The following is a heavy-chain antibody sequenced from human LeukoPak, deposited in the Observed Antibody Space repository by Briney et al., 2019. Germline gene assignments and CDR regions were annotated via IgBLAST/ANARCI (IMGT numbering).Heavy chain of an antibody. CDR2: IRSQAHGGTT. J-gene: IGHJ5*02. D-gene: IGHD5-18*01. Sequence: GGSLRLSCTASGFTFGDYFMNWVRQAPGKGLEWVGFIRSQAHGGTTEYAASVKGRFTISRDDSKSIAYLQMNSLKTDDTALYYCIRHRHSFNWFDPWGQGTLVTVSS. CDR3: IRHRHSFNWFDP. V-gene: IGHV3-49*04. CDR1: GFTFGDYF.